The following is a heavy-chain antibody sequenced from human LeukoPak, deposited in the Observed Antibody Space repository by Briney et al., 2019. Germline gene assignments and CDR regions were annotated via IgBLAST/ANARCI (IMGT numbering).Heavy chain of an antibody. Sequence: ASVTVSCTASGYTFSDYYIHWVRQAPGQGLEWMGRITPSSGDTNHAQKFQGRVTMTRDTSIGTAYMDLSRLRFDDTAVYYCARGVYCSGGDCSLYGMDVWGQGTTVTVSS. CDR3: ARGVYCSGGDCSLYGMDV. CDR2: ITPSSGDT. D-gene: IGHD2-21*02. V-gene: IGHV1-2*06. J-gene: IGHJ6*02. CDR1: GYTFSDYY.